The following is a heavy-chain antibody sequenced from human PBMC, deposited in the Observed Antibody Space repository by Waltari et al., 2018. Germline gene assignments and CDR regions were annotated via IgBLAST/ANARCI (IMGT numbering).Heavy chain of an antibody. J-gene: IGHJ4*02. CDR1: GGTFSSYA. Sequence: QVQLVQSGAEVKKPGSSVKVSCKASGGTFSSYAISWVRQAPGQGLEWMGRIIPIFGTANYAQKFQGRVTSTADKSTSTAYMELNSLRAEDTAVYYCATLGNGGGYNRKSDYWGQGTLVTVSS. CDR3: ATLGNGGGYNRKSDY. V-gene: IGHV1-69*08. D-gene: IGHD6-25*01. CDR2: IIPIFGTA.